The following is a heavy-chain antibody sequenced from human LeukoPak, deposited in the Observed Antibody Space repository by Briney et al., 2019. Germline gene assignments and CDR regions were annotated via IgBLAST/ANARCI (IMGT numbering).Heavy chain of an antibody. D-gene: IGHD4-11*01. V-gene: IGHV4-4*07. J-gene: IGHJ6*03. CDR1: GGSISSSY. Sequence: PSETLSLTCTVSGGSISSSYWRWIRHPTQKAREWIGRIYTSEPTSYNPSLKSRIRISVDKSKNQLSLKVSSVTAADTAVYYCARLGYSRSSTGYYYYMDVWGKGTTVTVSS. CDR2: IYTSEPT. CDR3: ARLGYSRSSTGYYYYMDV.